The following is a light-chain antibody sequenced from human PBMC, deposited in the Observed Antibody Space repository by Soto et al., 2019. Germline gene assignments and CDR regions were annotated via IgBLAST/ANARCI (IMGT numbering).Light chain of an antibody. CDR1: SSDVGGYNY. CDR3: SSYTSSSVYV. Sequence: QSVLSQPASVSGSPGQSINISCTGTSSDVGGYNYVSWYQQHPGKAPKLMIYEVSNRPSGVSNRFSGSKSGNTASLTISGLQAEDDADYYCSSYTSSSVYVFGTGTKVTVL. V-gene: IGLV2-14*01. CDR2: EVS. J-gene: IGLJ1*01.